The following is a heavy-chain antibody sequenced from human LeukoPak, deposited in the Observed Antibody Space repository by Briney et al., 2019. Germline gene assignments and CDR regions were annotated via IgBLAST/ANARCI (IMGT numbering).Heavy chain of an antibody. CDR2: ISYDGSNK. CDR3: AKGVNYYDSSGYSLDAFDI. J-gene: IGHJ3*02. CDR1: GVTFSSYG. D-gene: IGHD3-22*01. Sequence: GGSLRLSCAASGVTFSSYGMHWVRQAPGKGLDWAAVISYDGSNKYYADSVKGRFTISRDNSKNTLYLQMNSLRAEDTAVYYCAKGVNYYDSSGYSLDAFDIWGQGTMVTVSS. V-gene: IGHV3-30*18.